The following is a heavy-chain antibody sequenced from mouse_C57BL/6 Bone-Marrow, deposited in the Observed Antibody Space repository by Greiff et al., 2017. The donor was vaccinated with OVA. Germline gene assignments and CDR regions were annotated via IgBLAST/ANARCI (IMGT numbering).Heavy chain of an antibody. CDR2: IRNKANNHAT. CDR3: TTGQAKSWFAY. D-gene: IGHD3-2*02. CDR1: GFTFSDAW. V-gene: IGHV6-6*01. J-gene: IGHJ3*01. Sequence: EVQVVESGGGLVQPGGSMKLSCAASGFTFSDAWMDWVRQSPEKGLEWVAEIRNKANNHATYYDLSVKGRFTISRYDSKRSVYLHMNSLRAEDTGIYYCTTGQAKSWFAYWGQGTLVTVSA.